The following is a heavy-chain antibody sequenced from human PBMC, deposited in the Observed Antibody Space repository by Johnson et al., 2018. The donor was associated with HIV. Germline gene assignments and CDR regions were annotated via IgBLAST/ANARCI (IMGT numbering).Heavy chain of an antibody. J-gene: IGHJ3*02. D-gene: IGHD2-2*01. CDR3: ARLYCSSTSCYEGGGDAFDI. Sequence: LVESGGVVVQPGGSLRLSCAASGFTLSDHWMHWFRQVPGKGLAWVSRIDSVGRGTSYADSVKGRSTISRDNSKNTLYLQMNSLRAEDTAVYYCARLYCSSTSCYEGGGDAFDIWGQGTMVTVSS. CDR1: GFTLSDHW. CDR2: IDSVGRGT. V-gene: IGHV3-74*02.